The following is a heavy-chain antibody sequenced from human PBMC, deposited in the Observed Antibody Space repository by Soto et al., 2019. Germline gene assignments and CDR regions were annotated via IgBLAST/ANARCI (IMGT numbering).Heavy chain of an antibody. CDR3: NRGSENDFWCGYF. Sequence: QERLVQSGAEVRKPGSSVKVSCKVTGGTSTRYAINWVRQAPGQGLEWMGGIVPMFGTSKYAQKFQGRVTFTAQTSTNIAYMEFRSLRSEATAVYYCNRGSENDFWCGYFWGQGNMVSVSA. J-gene: IGHJ4*02. CDR2: IVPMFGTS. CDR1: GGTSTRYA. V-gene: IGHV1-69*06. D-gene: IGHD3-3*01.